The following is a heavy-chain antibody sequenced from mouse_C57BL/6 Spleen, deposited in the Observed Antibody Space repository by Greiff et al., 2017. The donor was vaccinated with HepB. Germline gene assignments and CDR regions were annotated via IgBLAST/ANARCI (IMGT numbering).Heavy chain of an antibody. D-gene: IGHD2-10*02. CDR1: GYTFTSYW. CDR2: IHPNSGST. J-gene: IGHJ4*01. Sequence: VQLQQPGAELVKPGASVKLSCKASGYTFTSYWMHWVKQRPGQGLEWIGMIHPNSGSTNYNEKFKSKATLTVDKSSGTAYMQLSSLTSEDSAVYYCARSYGNYVSYAMDYWGQGTSVTVSS. V-gene: IGHV1-64*01. CDR3: ARSYGNYVSYAMDY.